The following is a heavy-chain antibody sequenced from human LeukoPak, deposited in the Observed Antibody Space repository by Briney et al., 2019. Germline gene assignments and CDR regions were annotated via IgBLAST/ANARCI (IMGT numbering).Heavy chain of an antibody. CDR2: IYYSGST. Sequence: MPSETLSLTCAVPGYSIRSSHWWGCIRKPPGEELVWIGYIYYSGSTYYNLSLKSRVTMSVDTSKNQFSLKLSSVTAVDTAVYYCARIGSDDTALDYWGQGTLVTVSS. V-gene: IGHV4-28*01. J-gene: IGHJ4*02. CDR3: ARIGSDDTALDY. CDR1: GYSIRSSHW. D-gene: IGHD5-18*01.